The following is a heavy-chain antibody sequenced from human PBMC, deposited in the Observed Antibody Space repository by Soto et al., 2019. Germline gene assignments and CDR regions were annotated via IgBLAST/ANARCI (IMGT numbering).Heavy chain of an antibody. CDR3: ASTTVWKDAFEI. J-gene: IGHJ3*02. D-gene: IGHD3-16*01. V-gene: IGHV3-53*01. Sequence: EVQLVESGGGLIQPGGSLRLSCAASGVAVNTHYMGWVRQSPGKGLEWVSLIESGGSIYYADSVKGRCTISRDNFKNTLSLQMNSLRVEDTVVYYCASTTVWKDAFEIWGQGTLVSVSS. CDR2: IESGGSI. CDR1: GVAVNTHY.